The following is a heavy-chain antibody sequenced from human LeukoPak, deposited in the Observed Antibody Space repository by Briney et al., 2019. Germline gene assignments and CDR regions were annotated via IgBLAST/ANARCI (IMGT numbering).Heavy chain of an antibody. Sequence: GGSLRLSCAASGFTFSSYWMHWVRQAPGKGLVWVSRINSDGSSTSYADSVKGRFTISRDNSKNTLYLQMNSLRAEDTAVYYCAREDIAAGNWFDPWGQGTLVTVSS. D-gene: IGHD6-13*01. V-gene: IGHV3-74*01. CDR2: INSDGSST. CDR3: AREDIAAGNWFDP. J-gene: IGHJ5*02. CDR1: GFTFSSYW.